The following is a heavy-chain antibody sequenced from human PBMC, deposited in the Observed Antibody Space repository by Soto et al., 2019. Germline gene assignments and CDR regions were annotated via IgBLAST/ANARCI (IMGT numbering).Heavy chain of an antibody. CDR1: GYTFISYG. J-gene: IGHJ6*02. Sequence: ASVKVSCKASGYTFISYGISWVRQAPGQGLEWMGWISANNGNTNYAQKFQGRVTMTTDTSTSTANMELRSLGSDDTAVYYCARVIDYGDHYYYGMDVWGQGTTVTVSS. D-gene: IGHD4-17*01. V-gene: IGHV1-18*01. CDR2: ISANNGNT. CDR3: ARVIDYGDHYYYGMDV.